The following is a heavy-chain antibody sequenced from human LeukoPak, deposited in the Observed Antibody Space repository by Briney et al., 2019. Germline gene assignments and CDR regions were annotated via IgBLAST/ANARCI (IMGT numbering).Heavy chain of an antibody. D-gene: IGHD3-10*01. V-gene: IGHV3-30*04. J-gene: IGHJ4*02. CDR2: ISYDGSNK. CDR3: ARVYSYYGSGSYYNGYFDY. CDR1: GFTFSSYA. Sequence: GRSLTLSCAASGFTFSSYAMHWVRQAPGKGLEWVAVISYDGSNKYYADSVKGRFTISRDNSKNTLYLQMNSLSAEDTAVYYCARVYSYYGSGSYYNGYFDYWGQGTLVTVSS.